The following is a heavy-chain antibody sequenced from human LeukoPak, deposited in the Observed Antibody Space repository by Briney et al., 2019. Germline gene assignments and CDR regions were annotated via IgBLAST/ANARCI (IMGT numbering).Heavy chain of an antibody. CDR2: ISGYNGNT. Sequence: ASVKVSCKASGYTFTSYGITWVRQAPGQGLEWMGWISGYNGNTNYAQKFQGRVTMTTDTSTSTVYMELRSLRSDDTAVYYCARDDNYGSGQPDDWGQGTLVAVPS. V-gene: IGHV1-18*01. CDR1: GYTFTSYG. D-gene: IGHD3-10*01. CDR3: ARDDNYGSGQPDD. J-gene: IGHJ4*02.